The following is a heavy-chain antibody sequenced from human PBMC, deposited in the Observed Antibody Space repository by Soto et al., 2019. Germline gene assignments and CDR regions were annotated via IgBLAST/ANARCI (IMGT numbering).Heavy chain of an antibody. CDR1: GQSFSGHS. Sequence: QVQLQQWGAGPVKPSETLSLSCAVYGQSFSGHSWAWIRQPPGKGLEWIGEISESGSTYYNPSLKSRVTNSTGTAKEQFSLELNSVTPAEKAASFRARGSGIWGLPVELEDVNYDFWGQGTLVNVSS. V-gene: IGHV4-34*01. J-gene: IGHJ4*02. D-gene: IGHD1-1*01. CDR3: ARGSGIWGLPVELEDVNYDF. CDR2: ISESGST.